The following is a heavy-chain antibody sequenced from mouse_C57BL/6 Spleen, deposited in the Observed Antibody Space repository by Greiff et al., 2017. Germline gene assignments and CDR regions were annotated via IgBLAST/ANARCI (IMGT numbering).Heavy chain of an antibody. D-gene: IGHD2-3*01. CDR1: GFSLTSYG. Sequence: VKLQESGPGLVAPSQSLSITCTVSGFSLTSYGVHWVRQPPGKGLEWLVVIWSDGSTTYNSALKSRLSISKDNSKSQVFLKMNSLQTDDTAKYYWARHGSARDGYRYSMDLRGSGTSGTGAS. J-gene: IGHJ4*01. CDR2: IWSDGST. CDR3: ARHGSARDGYRYSMDL. V-gene: IGHV2-6-1*01.